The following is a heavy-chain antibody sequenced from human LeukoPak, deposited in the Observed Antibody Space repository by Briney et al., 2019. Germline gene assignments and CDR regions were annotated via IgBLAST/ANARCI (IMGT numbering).Heavy chain of an antibody. CDR3: ARGLPWSMIAYYYYMDV. Sequence: ASVKVSCKASGYTFTSYGISWVRQAPGQGLEWMGWINPNSGGTNYAQKFQGRVTMTRDTSISTAYMELSRLRSDDTAVYYCARGLPWSMIAYYYYMDVWGKGTTVTVSS. CDR2: INPNSGGT. J-gene: IGHJ6*03. V-gene: IGHV1-2*02. D-gene: IGHD3-22*01. CDR1: GYTFTSYG.